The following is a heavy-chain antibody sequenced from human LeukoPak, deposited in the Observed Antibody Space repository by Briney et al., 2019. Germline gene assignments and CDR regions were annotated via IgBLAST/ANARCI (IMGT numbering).Heavy chain of an antibody. CDR3: ARGPPHYYDSSGYYYDY. CDR1: GGSISSYY. Sequence: SETLSLTCTVSGGSISSYYWSWIRQPPGKGLEWIGYIYYSGSTNYNPSLKSRVTISVDTSKNQFSLKLSSVTAADTAVYYCARGPPHYYDSSGYYYDYWGQGTLVTVSS. D-gene: IGHD3-22*01. V-gene: IGHV4-59*08. J-gene: IGHJ4*02. CDR2: IYYSGST.